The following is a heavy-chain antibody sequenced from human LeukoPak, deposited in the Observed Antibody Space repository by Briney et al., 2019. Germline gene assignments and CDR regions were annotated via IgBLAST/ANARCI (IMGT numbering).Heavy chain of an antibody. Sequence: ASVKVSCKASGYSFTDYYMHWVRQAPGQGLEWMGWINPNSGGTNYAQDFRGRVTMTRDTSISTAYMGLSRLRSDDTAVYYCARPLRGYSDYDPYFDYWGQGTLVTVSS. V-gene: IGHV1-2*02. CDR2: INPNSGGT. J-gene: IGHJ4*02. CDR1: GYSFTDYY. CDR3: ARPLRGYSDYDPYFDY. D-gene: IGHD5-12*01.